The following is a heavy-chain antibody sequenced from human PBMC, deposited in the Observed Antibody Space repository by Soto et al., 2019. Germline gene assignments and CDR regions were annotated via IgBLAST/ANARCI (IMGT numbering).Heavy chain of an antibody. Sequence: GASVKVSCKASGGTFSSYAICWVRQAPGQGLEWMGWISTYNGDTNYAQTFQGRVTMTTDTSTSTVYMELRSLRSDDTAVYYCAREGVAPYYYYGMDVWGQGTPVTVSS. CDR1: GGTFSSYA. D-gene: IGHD5-12*01. J-gene: IGHJ6*02. CDR2: ISTYNGDT. V-gene: IGHV1-18*01. CDR3: AREGVAPYYYYGMDV.